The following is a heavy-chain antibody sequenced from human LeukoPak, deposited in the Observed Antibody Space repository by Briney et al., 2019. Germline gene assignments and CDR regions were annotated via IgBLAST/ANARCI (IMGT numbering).Heavy chain of an antibody. CDR2: INPSGGST. CDR3: ARDGGYGSGSYGMDV. J-gene: IGHJ6*04. CDR1: GYTFTSYC. Sequence: ASVKVSCKASGYTFTSYCMHWVRQAPGQGLEWMGIINPSGGSTSYAQKFQGRVTMTRDTSTSTVYMELSSLRSEDTAVYYCARDGGYGSGSYGMDVWGKGTTVTVSS. V-gene: IGHV1-46*01. D-gene: IGHD3-10*01.